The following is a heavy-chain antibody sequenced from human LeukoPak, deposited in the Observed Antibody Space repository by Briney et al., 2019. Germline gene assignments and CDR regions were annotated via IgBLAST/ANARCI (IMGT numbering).Heavy chain of an antibody. CDR2: INPNSGGT. CDR3: ARDKYGDYSSAEYFQH. V-gene: IGHV1-8*01. CDR1: GYTFTSYD. J-gene: IGHJ1*01. D-gene: IGHD4-17*01. Sequence: RASVKVSCKASGYTFTSYDINWVRQATGQGLEWMGWINPNSGGTNYAQKFQGRVTMTRDTSTSTVYMELSSLRSEDTAVYYCARDKYGDYSSAEYFQHWGQGTLVTVSS.